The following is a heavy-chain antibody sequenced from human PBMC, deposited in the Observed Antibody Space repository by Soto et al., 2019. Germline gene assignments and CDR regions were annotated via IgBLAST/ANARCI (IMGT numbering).Heavy chain of an antibody. CDR1: GFICSSYD. V-gene: IGHV3-23*01. CDR2: ILVGGST. D-gene: IGHD1-1*01. CDR3: AKATATSGGAFEI. J-gene: IGHJ3*02. Sequence: VGSLRLSCAVSGFICSSYDMSWVRQAPGKGLEWVSTILVGGSTHYEDSVKGRFTISRDTSKNTVYLQMNSLTAGDTAFYYCAKATATSGGAFEIYGQGTMVTVSS.